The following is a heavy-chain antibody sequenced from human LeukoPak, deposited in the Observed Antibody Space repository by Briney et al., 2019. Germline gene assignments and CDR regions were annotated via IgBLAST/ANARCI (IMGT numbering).Heavy chain of an antibody. CDR3: ASLSVAGTS. J-gene: IGHJ4*02. V-gene: IGHV3-30-3*01. Sequence: GGSLRLSCAASGFTFSSYAMHWVRQAPGKGLEWVAVISYDGSNKYYADSVKGRFTISRGNSKNALYLQMNSLRAEDTAVYYCASLSVAGTSWGQGTLVTVSS. CDR2: ISYDGSNK. CDR1: GFTFSSYA. D-gene: IGHD6-19*01.